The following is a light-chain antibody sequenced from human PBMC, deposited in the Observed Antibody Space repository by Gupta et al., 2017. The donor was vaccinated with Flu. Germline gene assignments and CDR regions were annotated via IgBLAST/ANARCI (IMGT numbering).Light chain of an antibody. V-gene: IGKV3-20*01. J-gene: IGKJ5*01. CDR2: CAS. CDR1: QTIISNF. CDR3: QQYNNSPNT. Sequence: IVFAPSPGTLSLSSGERASLSCRASQTIISNFLAWYQQKPGQAPRLLISCASSRAPGIPDRFSGSGSGTDFTLTINRLEPEDFAVYYCQQYNNSPNTLGQGTXLEMK.